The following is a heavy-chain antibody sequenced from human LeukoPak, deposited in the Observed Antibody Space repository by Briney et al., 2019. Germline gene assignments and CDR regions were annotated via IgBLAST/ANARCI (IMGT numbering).Heavy chain of an antibody. D-gene: IGHD2-2*03. CDR1: GDSISSSNW. V-gene: IGHV4-4*02. Sequence: SETLSLTCAVSGDSISSSNWWSWVRQSPGKGLEWIGEIYHSGSTNCNPSLKSRVSISVDKSNNLFSLKLNSVTAADTAVYYCARVDSTCGANSDYWGQGTLVTVSS. CDR2: IYHSGST. CDR3: ARVDSTCGANSDY. J-gene: IGHJ4*02.